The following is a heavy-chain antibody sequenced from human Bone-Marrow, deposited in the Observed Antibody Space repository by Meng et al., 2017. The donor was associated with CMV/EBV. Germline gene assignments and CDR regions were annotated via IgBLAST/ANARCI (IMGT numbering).Heavy chain of an antibody. D-gene: IGHD2-2*01. CDR2: IYYSGST. V-gene: IGHV4-39*01. CDR3: ARHWVSIGIVVVTAGFDY. CDR1: IGSSGYY. Sequence: IGSSGYYWGWIRKPPGKGLEWIGSIYYSGSTSYSPSLKSRVTRSVDTSKSQFALKLSSVTAADTAVYYCARHWVSIGIVVVTAGFDYWGQGTLVTVSS. J-gene: IGHJ4*02.